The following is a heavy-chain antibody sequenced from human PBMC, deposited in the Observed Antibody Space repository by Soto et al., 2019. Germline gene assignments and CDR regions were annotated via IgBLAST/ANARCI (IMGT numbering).Heavy chain of an antibody. Sequence: EVRLVESGGDLVQPGGSLRLSCAASGFSFSSYWMHWVRQAPGRGLMWVSRINTDGTSTSYADSVKGRFTISRDNGKNTLYLQMNSLRAEDTAVYYCARGSGFQAGVHGYWGQGILITVSS. CDR2: INTDGTST. V-gene: IGHV3-74*01. CDR3: ARGSGFQAGVHGY. CDR1: GFSFSSYW. J-gene: IGHJ4*02. D-gene: IGHD6-25*01.